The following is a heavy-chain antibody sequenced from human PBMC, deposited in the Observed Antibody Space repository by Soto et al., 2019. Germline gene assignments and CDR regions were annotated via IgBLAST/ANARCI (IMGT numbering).Heavy chain of an antibody. CDR2: IIRKTDGGTT. V-gene: IGHV3-15*07. Sequence: EVQLVESGGGLVKPGGSLRLSCAASGFTFSNAWMNWVRQAPGKGLEWVGRIIRKTDGGTTDYAAPVKGRFTISREDSKTTLYLQMNSVKTEATAVYYCTTRHDYGDDGLDYWGQGPLVTVSS. D-gene: IGHD4-17*01. J-gene: IGHJ4*02. CDR3: TTRHDYGDDGLDY. CDR1: GFTFSNAW.